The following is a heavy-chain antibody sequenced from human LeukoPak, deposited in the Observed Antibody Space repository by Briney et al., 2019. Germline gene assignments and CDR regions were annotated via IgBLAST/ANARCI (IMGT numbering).Heavy chain of an antibody. J-gene: IGHJ5*02. V-gene: IGHV1-69*05. D-gene: IGHD6-6*01. Sequence: AASVKVSCKASGGTFSSYAISWVRQAPGQGLEWMGGIIPIFGTANYAQKFQGRVTITTDESTSTAYMELSSLRSEDTAVYYCARDLSEYSSSKGFDPWGRGTLVTVSS. CDR3: ARDLSEYSSSKGFDP. CDR1: GGTFSSYA. CDR2: IIPIFGTA.